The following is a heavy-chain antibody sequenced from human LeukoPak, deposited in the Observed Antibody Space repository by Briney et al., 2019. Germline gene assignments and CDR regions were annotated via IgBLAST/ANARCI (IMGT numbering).Heavy chain of an antibody. CDR3: AGDTSNYYDATGYYYGYYYMDV. V-gene: IGHV4-38-2*02. J-gene: IGHJ6*03. D-gene: IGHD3-22*01. CDR2: IYTSGST. Sequence: TSETLSLTCAVSGYSISSGYYWGWIRQPPGKGLEWIGRIYTSGSTNYNPSLKSRVTMSVDTSKNQFSLKLSSVTAADTAVYYCAGDTSNYYDATGYYYGYYYMDVWGKGTTVTVSS. CDR1: GYSISSGYY.